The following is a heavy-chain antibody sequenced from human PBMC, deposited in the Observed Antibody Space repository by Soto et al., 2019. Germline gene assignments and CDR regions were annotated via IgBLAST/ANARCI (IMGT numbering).Heavy chain of an antibody. CDR3: ATIKLGSNRLDY. CDR2: IYYSGST. D-gene: IGHD3-10*01. Sequence: TSETLSLTCTVSGGSISSGDYYWSWIRQPPGKGLEWIGYIYYSGSTYYNPSLKSRVTISVDTSKNQFSLKLSSVTAADTAVYYCATIKLGSNRLDYWGQGTLVTVSS. J-gene: IGHJ4*02. V-gene: IGHV4-30-4*01. CDR1: GGSISSGDYY.